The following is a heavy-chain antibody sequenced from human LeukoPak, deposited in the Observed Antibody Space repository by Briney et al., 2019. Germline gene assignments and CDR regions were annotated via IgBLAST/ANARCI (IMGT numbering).Heavy chain of an antibody. D-gene: IGHD2-8*01. CDR3: AREDCSNGVCPIDS. V-gene: IGHV4-59*08. Sequence: PSETLSLTCTISGGSISNYYWSWIRQPPGKGLEWIGYIYYSGNTNYNPSLKRRLTASLDTSKYQFSLKLKSVTAADTAVYCCAREDCSNGVCPIDSWGQGTLVTVSS. CDR2: IYYSGNT. J-gene: IGHJ4*02. CDR1: GGSISNYY.